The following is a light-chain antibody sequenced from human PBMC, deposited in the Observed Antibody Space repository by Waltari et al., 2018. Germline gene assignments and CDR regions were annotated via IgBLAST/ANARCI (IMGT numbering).Light chain of an antibody. J-gene: IGLJ1*01. CDR2: DVS. CDR3: NSYTHSCTYV. V-gene: IGLV2-14*03. Sequence: QSAMTQPASVSGSPGQSITIPCTGTRSDVGTHHSVSWYQQGPGKATDRIIFDVSNRPSWVSFHFSVSNAGNTASLTISVLQAEDEADYYCNSYTHSCTYVFGSGTKVTVL. CDR1: RSDVGTHHS.